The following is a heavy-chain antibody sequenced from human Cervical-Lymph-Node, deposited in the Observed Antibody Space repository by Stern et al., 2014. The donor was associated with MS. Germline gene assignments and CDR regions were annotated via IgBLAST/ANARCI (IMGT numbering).Heavy chain of an antibody. CDR1: GLTFSTSF. CDR3: ARGGRSSSLDY. CDR2: MDGDASIR. D-gene: IGHD6-6*01. V-gene: IGHV3-74*02. J-gene: IGHJ4*02. Sequence: EVQLVESGGGLVQPGGSLRLSCEASGLTFSTSFMHWVRQAPGKGLVWVSRMDGDASIRTYADSVRGRFIISRDNAKNTLYLQMNSLRAEDTAVYYCARGGRSSSLDYWGQGTLVTVSS.